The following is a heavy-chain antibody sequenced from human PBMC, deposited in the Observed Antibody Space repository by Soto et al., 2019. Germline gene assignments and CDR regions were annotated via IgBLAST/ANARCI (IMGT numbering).Heavy chain of an antibody. Sequence: EVQLVESGGGLVQPGESLRLSCAASGFTFSYYWMHWVRQATGKGLVWVSRIHSDGTSTTYADSVKGRFTISRDNARNTVYLQMNSLRVEDTALYYCTRGDRGAFYMLGQGTVVTVSS. D-gene: IGHD1-26*01. CDR3: TRGDRGAFYM. CDR1: GFTFSYYW. V-gene: IGHV3-74*03. J-gene: IGHJ3*02. CDR2: IHSDGTST.